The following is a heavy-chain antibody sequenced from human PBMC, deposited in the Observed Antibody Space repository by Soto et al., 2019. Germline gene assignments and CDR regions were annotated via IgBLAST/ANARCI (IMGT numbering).Heavy chain of an antibody. D-gene: IGHD3-10*01. V-gene: IGHV1-46*01. CDR1: GYTFTNYY. CDR2: IYPSGGST. Sequence: ASVKVSCKASGYTFTNYYMHWVRQAPGQGLEWMGIIYPSGGSTRNAQKFQGRVTMTRDTSTSTVYMELSNLRSEDTAVYYCARDFSGPMDYWGRGTLVTVSS. J-gene: IGHJ4*02. CDR3: ARDFSGPMDY.